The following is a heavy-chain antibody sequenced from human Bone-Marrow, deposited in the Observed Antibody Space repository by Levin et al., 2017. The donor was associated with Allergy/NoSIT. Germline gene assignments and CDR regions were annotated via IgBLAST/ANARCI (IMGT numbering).Heavy chain of an antibody. V-gene: IGHV3-11*01. CDR3: AKYYYGSGDYWYFDL. CDR2: ISSSGSTI. J-gene: IGHJ2*01. CDR1: GFTFSDYY. D-gene: IGHD3-10*01. Sequence: GGSLRLSCAASGFTFSDYYMSWIRQAPGKGLEWVSYISSSGSTIYYADSVKGRFTISRDNAKNSLYLQMNSLRAEDTAVYYCAKYYYGSGDYWYFDLWGRGTLVTVSS.